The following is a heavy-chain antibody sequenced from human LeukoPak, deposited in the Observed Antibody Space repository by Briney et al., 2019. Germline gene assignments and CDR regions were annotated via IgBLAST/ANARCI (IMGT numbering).Heavy chain of an antibody. CDR3: ARVLVTMVRGVKGY. CDR2: IIPILGIA. Sequence: SVKVSCKASGGTFSSYAISWVRQAPGQGLEWMGRIIPILGIANYAQKFQGRVTITADKSTSTAYMELSSLRSEDTAVYYCARVLVTMVRGVKGYWGQGTLVTVSS. J-gene: IGHJ4*02. CDR1: GGTFSSYA. V-gene: IGHV1-69*04. D-gene: IGHD3-10*01.